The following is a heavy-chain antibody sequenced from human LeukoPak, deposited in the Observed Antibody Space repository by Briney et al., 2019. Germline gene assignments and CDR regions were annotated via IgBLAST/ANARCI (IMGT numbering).Heavy chain of an antibody. V-gene: IGHV3-23*01. CDR1: GFTFSSYA. J-gene: IGHJ4*02. CDR2: ISGSGGST. Sequence: GGTLSLTCAASGFTFSSYAMSWVRQAPGKGLEWVSAISGSGGSTYYADSVKGRFTIYRDNSRNTLYLQMNSLRAEDTAVYYCAKEKDIVVVVAATFDYWGQGTLVTVSS. CDR3: AKEKDIVVVVAATFDY. D-gene: IGHD2-15*01.